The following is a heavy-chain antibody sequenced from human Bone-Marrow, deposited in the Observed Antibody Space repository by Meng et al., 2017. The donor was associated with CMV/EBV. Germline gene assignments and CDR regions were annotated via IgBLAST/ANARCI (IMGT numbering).Heavy chain of an antibody. D-gene: IGHD2-2*01. CDR2: IIPIFGTP. CDR3: ARSPPGDCSRTSCSNFQH. Sequence: SFSSQAISCVRQAPGQGLEWMGGIIPIFGTPNYAQKSQGRVTITADESTNTAYMELNSLTSEDTAVYFCARSPPGDCSRTSCSNFQHWGQGTLVTVSS. CDR1: SFSSQA. V-gene: IGHV1-69*01. J-gene: IGHJ1*01.